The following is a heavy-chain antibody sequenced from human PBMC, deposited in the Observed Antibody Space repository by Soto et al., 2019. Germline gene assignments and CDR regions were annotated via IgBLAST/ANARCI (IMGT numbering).Heavy chain of an antibody. CDR3: ARSPLRLRYFDWSSSLDY. J-gene: IGHJ4*02. V-gene: IGHV3-23*01. CDR1: GFTFSNYA. Sequence: GRSLRLSCAASGFTFSNYAMSWIRQAPGKGLEWVSTIRETGNTYYADSVRGRFATSRDNSENTLYLQMSSLRAEDTAVYYCARSPLRLRYFDWSSSLDYWGQGTLVTVSS. CDR2: IRETGNT. D-gene: IGHD3-9*01.